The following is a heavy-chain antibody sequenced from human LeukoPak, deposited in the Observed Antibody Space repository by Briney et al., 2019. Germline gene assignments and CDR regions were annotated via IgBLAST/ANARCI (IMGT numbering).Heavy chain of an antibody. J-gene: IGHJ4*02. CDR2: ISSDGSST. V-gene: IGHV3-74*01. Sequence: GGPLRLSCAASGFTFSNYWMHWVRQAPGEGLVWVSRISSDGSSTTYADSVKGRFTISRDKAKNKLYLQMSTLRAEDTAVYYCGRGFALVPAGIPDYWGQGTLVTVSS. D-gene: IGHD2-2*01. CDR1: GFTFSNYW. CDR3: GRGFALVPAGIPDY.